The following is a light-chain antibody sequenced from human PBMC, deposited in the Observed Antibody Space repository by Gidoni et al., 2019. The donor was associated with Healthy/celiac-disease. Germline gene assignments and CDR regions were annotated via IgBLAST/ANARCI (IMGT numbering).Light chain of an antibody. Sequence: QSVLTQPPSVSGAPGQRVTISCTGSSSTIGAGYDVHWYQQLPGTAPKLLIYGNSNRPSGVPDRFSGSKSGTSASLAITGLQAGDEADYYCQSYDSSLSGHVVFGGGTKLTVL. CDR2: GNS. CDR3: QSYDSSLSGHVV. CDR1: SSTIGAGYD. V-gene: IGLV1-40*01. J-gene: IGLJ2*01.